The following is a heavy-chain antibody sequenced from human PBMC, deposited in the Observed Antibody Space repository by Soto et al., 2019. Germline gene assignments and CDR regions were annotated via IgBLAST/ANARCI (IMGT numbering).Heavy chain of an antibody. J-gene: IGHJ6*03. CDR1: GYTFTSYA. CDR3: ARAPNDGSGSYNYYYYMDV. D-gene: IGHD3-10*01. V-gene: IGHV1-3*01. CDR2: INAGNGNT. Sequence: ASVKVSCKASGYTFTSYAMHLVRQAPGQRPEWMGWINAGNGNTKYSQKFQGRVTITRDTSASTAYMELSSLRSEDTAVYYCARAPNDGSGSYNYYYYMDVWGKGTTVTVSS.